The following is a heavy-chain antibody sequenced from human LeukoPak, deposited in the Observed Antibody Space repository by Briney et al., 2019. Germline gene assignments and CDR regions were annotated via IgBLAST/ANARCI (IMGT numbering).Heavy chain of an antibody. Sequence: ASVKVSCKASGYTFTRYGIYWVRHAPGQGLEWMGWSSGYNGNTKYAQKFQDRVSVTTDTSTSTAYMELRSLGCDDTAVYYCTRAEGVVVAAHIFVWGKGTTVTVSS. J-gene: IGHJ6*04. D-gene: IGHD2-15*01. CDR3: TRAEGVVVAAHIFV. CDR2: SSGYNGNT. V-gene: IGHV1-18*01. CDR1: GYTFTRYG.